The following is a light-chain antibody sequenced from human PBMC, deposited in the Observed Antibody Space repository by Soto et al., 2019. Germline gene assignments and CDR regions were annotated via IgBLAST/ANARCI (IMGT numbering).Light chain of an antibody. V-gene: IGLV2-14*01. CDR2: EVG. Sequence: QSALTQPASVSGSPGQSITISCTGTSSDVGAFNYVSWYLQYPGKAPKLMIYEVGNRPSGVSNRFSGSKSGNTASLTISGLQAEDEADYYCCSYASVSIYVFGTGTKLTVL. CDR1: SSDVGAFNY. J-gene: IGLJ1*01. CDR3: CSYASVSIYV.